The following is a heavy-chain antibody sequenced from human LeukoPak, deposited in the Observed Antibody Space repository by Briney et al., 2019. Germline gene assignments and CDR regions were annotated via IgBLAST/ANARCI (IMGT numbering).Heavy chain of an antibody. J-gene: IGHJ4*02. V-gene: IGHV4-59*08. CDR2: IYYSGST. D-gene: IGHD2-2*01. CDR1: GGSFSGYY. Sequence: SETLSLTCAVYGGSFSGYYWSWIRQPPGKGLEWIGYIYYSGSTNYNPSLKSRVTVSVDTSRNQFSLKLSSVTAADTAIYFCARTPSRGGFDYWGQGTLATVSS. CDR3: ARTPSRGGFDY.